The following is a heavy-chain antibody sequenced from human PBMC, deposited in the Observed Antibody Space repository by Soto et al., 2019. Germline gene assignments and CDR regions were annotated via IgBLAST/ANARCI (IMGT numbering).Heavy chain of an antibody. D-gene: IGHD1-26*01. J-gene: IGHJ6*02. CDR1: GGTFSSYA. Sequence: QVQLVQSGAEVKKPGSSVKVSCKASGGTFSSYAISWVRQAPGQGLEWMGGIIPIFGTANYAQKFQGRVTITADESTSTAYMELSSLRSEDTAVYYCARGWVGATLGLRSPDYYYGMDVWGQGTTVTVSS. V-gene: IGHV1-69*01. CDR2: IIPIFGTA. CDR3: ARGWVGATLGLRSPDYYYGMDV.